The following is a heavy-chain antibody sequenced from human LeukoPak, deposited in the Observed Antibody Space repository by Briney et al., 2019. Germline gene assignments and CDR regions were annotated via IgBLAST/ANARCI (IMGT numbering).Heavy chain of an antibody. CDR3: AREGEYSYGFFDY. D-gene: IGHD5-18*01. V-gene: IGHV3-7*03. J-gene: IGHJ4*02. CDR2: IKQDGSEK. CDR1: GFTFSSYW. Sequence: PGGSLRLSCAASGFTFSSYWMSWVRQAPGKGLEWVANIKQDGSEKYYVDSVKGRFTISSDNAKNSLYLQMNSLRAEDTAVYYCAREGEYSYGFFDYWGQGTLVTVSS.